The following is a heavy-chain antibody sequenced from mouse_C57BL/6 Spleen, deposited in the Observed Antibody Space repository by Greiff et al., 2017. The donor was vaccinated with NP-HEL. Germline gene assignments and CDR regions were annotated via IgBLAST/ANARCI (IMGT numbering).Heavy chain of an antibody. CDR2: ISDGGCYT. Sequence: EVKVEESGGGLVKPGGSLKLSCAASGFTFSSYAMSWVRQTPEKRLEWVATISDGGCYTYYPDNVKGRFTISRDNAKNNLYLQMSHLKSEDTAMYYCARAHYYGSSYGGWFAYWGQGTLVTVSA. V-gene: IGHV5-4*03. J-gene: IGHJ3*01. D-gene: IGHD1-1*01. CDR1: GFTFSSYA. CDR3: ARAHYYGSSYGGWFAY.